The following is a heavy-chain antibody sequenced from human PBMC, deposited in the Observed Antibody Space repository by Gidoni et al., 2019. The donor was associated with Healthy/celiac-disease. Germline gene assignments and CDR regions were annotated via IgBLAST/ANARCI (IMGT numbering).Heavy chain of an antibody. CDR3: AKDRITMIVVVPDAFDI. D-gene: IGHD3-22*01. CDR1: GSTFSSYA. Sequence: EVQLLASGGRLVQPGGSLRVSCAAAGSTFSSYAMSWVRQAPGKGLEWVSASSGSGGSTYYADSVKGRFTISRDNSKNTLYLQMNSLRAEDTAVYYCAKDRITMIVVVPDAFDIWGQGTMVTVSS. J-gene: IGHJ3*02. V-gene: IGHV3-23*01. CDR2: SSGSGGST.